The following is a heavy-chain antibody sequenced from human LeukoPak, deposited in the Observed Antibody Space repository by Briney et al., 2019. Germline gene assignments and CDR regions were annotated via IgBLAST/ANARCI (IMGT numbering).Heavy chain of an antibody. J-gene: IGHJ4*02. V-gene: IGHV3-48*01. CDR3: ARDLDYAFDY. D-gene: IGHD4-17*01. CDR1: GFTFISNT. Sequence: PGGSLRLSCAASGFTFISNTINCVRQAPGKGLEWVSYISSSRGTIYYADSVKGRFTISRDNAKNSLYLQMNSLRADDTAVYYCARDLDYAFDYWGQGTLVTVSS. CDR2: ISSSRGTI.